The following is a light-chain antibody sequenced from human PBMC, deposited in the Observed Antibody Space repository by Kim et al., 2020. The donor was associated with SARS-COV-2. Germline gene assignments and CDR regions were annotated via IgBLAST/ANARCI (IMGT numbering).Light chain of an antibody. CDR1: SLRSYY. V-gene: IGLV3-19*01. CDR2: GKN. J-gene: IGLJ2*01. CDR3: NSRDSSGNHLSV. Sequence: LGQTVRITCQGDSLRSYYASWYQQKPGQAPLLVIYGKNNRPSGIPDRFSGSSSGNTASLTITGAQAEDEADYYCNSRDSSGNHLSVFGGGTQLTVL.